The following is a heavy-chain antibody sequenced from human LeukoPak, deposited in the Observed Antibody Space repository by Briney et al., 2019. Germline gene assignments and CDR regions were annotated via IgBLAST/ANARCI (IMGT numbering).Heavy chain of an antibody. Sequence: SETLSLTCIVSGGSISSSSYYWGWIRQPPGKGLEWIGSIYNSGSTYYNPSLKSRVTISVDTSKIQFSLKLSSVTAADTAVYYCARSRITMVRGVIDYWGQGTLVTVSS. CDR1: GGSISSSSYY. CDR3: ARSRITMVRGVIDY. J-gene: IGHJ4*02. D-gene: IGHD3-10*01. CDR2: IYNSGST. V-gene: IGHV4-39*07.